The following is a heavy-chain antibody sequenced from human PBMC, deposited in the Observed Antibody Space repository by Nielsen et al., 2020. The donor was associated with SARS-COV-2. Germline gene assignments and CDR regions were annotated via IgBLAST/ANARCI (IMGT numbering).Heavy chain of an antibody. V-gene: IGHV1-18*01. Sequence: ASVKVSCKASGYTFTSYGISWVRQAPGQGLEWMGWISAYNGNTNYAQKFQGRVTMSTDTSTSTAYMELRSLRSDDTAVYYCVRSGTLGVAGEVGALQYHYFHYGMDLWGQGTTVTVSS. CDR3: VRSGTLGVAGEVGALQYHYFHYGMDL. D-gene: IGHD6-19*01. CDR2: ISAYNGNT. CDR1: GYTFTSYG. J-gene: IGHJ6*02.